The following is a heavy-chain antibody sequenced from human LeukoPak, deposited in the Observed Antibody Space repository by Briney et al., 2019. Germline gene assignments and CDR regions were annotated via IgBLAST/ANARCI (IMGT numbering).Heavy chain of an antibody. D-gene: IGHD3-10*01. CDR3: AREPLWFGELLGYFDY. J-gene: IGHJ4*02. CDR1: GGSISSSNW. CDR2: IYHSGST. Sequence: SGTLSLTCAVSGGSISSSNWWSWVRQPPGKGLEWIGEIYHSGSTSYNPSLKSRVTISVDKSKNQFSLKLSSVTAADTAVYYCAREPLWFGELLGYFDYWGQGTLVTVSS. V-gene: IGHV4-4*02.